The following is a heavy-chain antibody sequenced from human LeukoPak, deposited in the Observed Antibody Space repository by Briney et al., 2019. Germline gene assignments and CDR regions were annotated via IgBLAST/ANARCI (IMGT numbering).Heavy chain of an antibody. CDR1: GGSISGSSYY. CDR2: IYYSGST. V-gene: IGHV4-39*07. Sequence: SETLSLTCTVSGGSISGSSYYWGWIRQPPGKGLEWIGSIYYSGSTNYNPSLKSRVTISVDTSKNQFSLKLSSVTAADTAVYYCARGIPTVTTGDAFDIWGQGTMVTVSS. D-gene: IGHD4-17*01. CDR3: ARGIPTVTTGDAFDI. J-gene: IGHJ3*02.